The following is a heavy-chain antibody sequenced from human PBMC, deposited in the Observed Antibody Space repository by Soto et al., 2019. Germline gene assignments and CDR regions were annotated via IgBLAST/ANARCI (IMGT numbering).Heavy chain of an antibody. CDR3: ARHLRYCRGGSCYPPYYYGMDV. D-gene: IGHD2-15*01. CDR2: INAGNGNT. Sequence: GASVKVSCKASGYTFTSYAMHWVRQAPGQRLEWMGWINAGNGNTKYSQKFQGRVTITRDTSASTAYMELSSLRSEDTAVYYCARHLRYCRGGSCYPPYYYGMDVWGQGTTVTVSS. J-gene: IGHJ6*02. V-gene: IGHV1-3*01. CDR1: GYTFTSYA.